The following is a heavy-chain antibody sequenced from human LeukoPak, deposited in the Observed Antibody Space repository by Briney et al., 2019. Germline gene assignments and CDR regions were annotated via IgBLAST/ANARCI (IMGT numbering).Heavy chain of an antibody. CDR3: AGVPDGLYDSSGYYYLPQPYFDY. J-gene: IGHJ4*02. CDR1: GGTFSSYA. CDR2: IIPIFGTA. V-gene: IGHV1-69*13. Sequence: SVKVSCKASGGTFSSYAISWVRQAPGQGLEWMGGIIPIFGTADYAQKFQGRVTITADESTSTAYMELSSLRSEDTAVYYCAGVPDGLYDSSGYYYLPQPYFDYWGQGTLVTVSS. D-gene: IGHD3-22*01.